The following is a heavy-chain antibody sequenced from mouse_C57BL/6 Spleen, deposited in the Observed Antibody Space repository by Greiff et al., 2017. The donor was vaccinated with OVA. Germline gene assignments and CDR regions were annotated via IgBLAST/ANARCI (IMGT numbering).Heavy chain of an antibody. V-gene: IGHV1-53*01. J-gene: IGHJ3*01. Sequence: QVQLQQSGTELVKPGASVKLSCKASGYTFTSYWMHWVKQRPGQGLEWIGNINPSNGGTNYNEKFKSKATLTVAKSSSTAYMQRSSLTSEDAAVYYCARKSNYGGDWFAYWGQGTLVTVSA. D-gene: IGHD2-5*01. CDR2: INPSNGGT. CDR3: ARKSNYGGDWFAY. CDR1: GYTFTSYW.